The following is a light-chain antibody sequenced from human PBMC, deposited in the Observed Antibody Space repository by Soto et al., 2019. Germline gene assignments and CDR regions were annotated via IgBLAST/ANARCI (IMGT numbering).Light chain of an antibody. V-gene: IGKV2-30*01. Sequence: DVVMTQSPLSLPVTLGQPASISCRSSQSLVYSDGNTYLSWFQQRPGQSPRRLIYKVSNRDSGVPDRFSGSGSVSPITLKIRRLETEDVAVYYCMQGTSWPYTVGQGTKLEI. CDR3: MQGTSWPYT. CDR1: QSLVYSDGNTY. J-gene: IGKJ2*01. CDR2: KVS.